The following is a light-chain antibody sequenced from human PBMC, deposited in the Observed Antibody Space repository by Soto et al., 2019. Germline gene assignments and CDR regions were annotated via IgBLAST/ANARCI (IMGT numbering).Light chain of an antibody. V-gene: IGLV2-14*01. Sequence: QSALAQPASVSGSPGQSITISCTGTSSDVGGYNYVSWYQQHPGKAPKLMIYEVSNRPSGVSNRFSGSKSGNTASLTISGLQAEDEADYYRSSYTSSSTPHVFGTGTKVTAL. CDR2: EVS. J-gene: IGLJ1*01. CDR3: SSYTSSSTPHV. CDR1: SSDVGGYNY.